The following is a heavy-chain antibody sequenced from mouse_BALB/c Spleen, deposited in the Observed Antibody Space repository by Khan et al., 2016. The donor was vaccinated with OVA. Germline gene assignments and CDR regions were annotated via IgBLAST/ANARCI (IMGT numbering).Heavy chain of an antibody. CDR3: ARSGGNFHWYFDV. Sequence: EVELVESGGGLVKPGGSLKLSCAASGFTFSSYAMSWVRQTPETRLEWVASISSGSSTIYYVDTVKGRFTISRDNPKNTLFLQMTSLRSEDTAMYYCARSGGNFHWYFDVWGAGTSVTVSS. J-gene: IGHJ1*01. CDR1: GFTFSSYA. D-gene: IGHD2-1*01. CDR2: ISSGSSTI. V-gene: IGHV5-17*02.